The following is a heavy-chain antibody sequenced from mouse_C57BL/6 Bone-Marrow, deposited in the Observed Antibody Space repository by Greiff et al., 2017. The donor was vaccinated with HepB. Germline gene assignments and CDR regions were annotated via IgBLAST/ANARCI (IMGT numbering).Heavy chain of an antibody. CDR3: TSFYYDYDGYAMDY. Sequence: DVKVEESGGGLVQPGGSMTLSCAASGFTFSDAWMDWVRQSPEKGLEWVAEIRNKANNHATYYAESVKGRFTISRDDSKSSVYLQMNSLRAEDTGIYYCTSFYYDYDGYAMDYWGQGTSVTVSS. J-gene: IGHJ4*01. CDR2: IRNKANNHAT. CDR1: GFTFSDAW. D-gene: IGHD2-4*01. V-gene: IGHV6-6*01.